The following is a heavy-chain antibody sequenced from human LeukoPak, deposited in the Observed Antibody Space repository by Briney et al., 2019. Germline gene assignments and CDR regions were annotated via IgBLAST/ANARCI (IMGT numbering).Heavy chain of an antibody. CDR1: GFTFSSYA. D-gene: IGHD3-22*01. CDR2: ISYDGSNK. J-gene: IGHJ4*02. Sequence: GGSLRLSCAASGFTFSSYAMHWVRQAPGKGLEWVAVISYDGSNKYYADSVKGRFTISGDNSKNTLYLQMNSLRAEDTAVYYCARGGYYYDSSGYYTGFDYWGQGTLVTVSS. V-gene: IGHV3-30*04. CDR3: ARGGYYYDSSGYYTGFDY.